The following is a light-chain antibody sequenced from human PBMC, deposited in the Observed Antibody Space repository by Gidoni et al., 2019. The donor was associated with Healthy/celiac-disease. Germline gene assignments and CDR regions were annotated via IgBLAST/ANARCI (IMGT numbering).Light chain of an antibody. CDR3: QQSYSTPPT. CDR1: QSISSY. J-gene: IGKJ2*01. CDR2: AAS. V-gene: IGKV1-39*01. Sequence: IPMTQSPSSRSASVGDRVTITCRASQSISSYLNWYQQKPGKAPKLLIYAASSLQSGVPSRFSGSGSGTDFTLTISSLQPEDFATYYCQQSYSTPPTFGQGTKLEIK.